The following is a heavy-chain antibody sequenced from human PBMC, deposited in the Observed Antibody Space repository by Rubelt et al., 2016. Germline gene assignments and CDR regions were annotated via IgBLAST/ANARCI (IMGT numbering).Heavy chain of an antibody. CDR3: ARGVEYYYGSGTNWFDP. V-gene: IGHV1-18*01. CDR1: GYTFTSYG. Sequence: QVQLVQSGAEVKKPGASVKVSCKASGYTFTSYGISWVRQAPGQGLEWLGWISAYNGNTNYAQKRQGRVTMTTDTSTSTAYMELGSLRSEDTAVYYCARGVEYYYGSGTNWFDPWGQGTLVTVSS. D-gene: IGHD3-10*01. CDR2: ISAYNGNT. J-gene: IGHJ5*02.